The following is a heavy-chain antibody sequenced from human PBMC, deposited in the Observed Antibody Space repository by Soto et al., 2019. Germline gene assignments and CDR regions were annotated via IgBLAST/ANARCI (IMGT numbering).Heavy chain of an antibody. CDR2: TRNKANSFTT. J-gene: IGHJ5*02. V-gene: IGHV3-72*01. D-gene: IGHD3-10*01. Sequence: GGSLRLSCAASGFTFSDHYMDWVRQAPGKGLEWVGRTRNKANSFTTEYAASVKGRFTIFRDDSKNSLYLQMSSLKTEDTAIYYCATDVGVVFFSAWGQGTRVTVSS. CDR3: ATDVGVVFFSA. CDR1: GFTFSDHY.